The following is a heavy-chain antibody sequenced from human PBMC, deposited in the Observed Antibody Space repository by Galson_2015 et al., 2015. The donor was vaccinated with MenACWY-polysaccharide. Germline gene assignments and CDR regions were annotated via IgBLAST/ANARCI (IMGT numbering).Heavy chain of an antibody. CDR3: ARGAYYFDS. CDR1: GFSLNSYW. CDR2: INSDGSST. Sequence: SLRLSCAASGFSLNSYWMHWVRQAPGKGLVWVSRINSDGSSTAYAGSVEGRFTISRDNAKNTLYLQMNSLRVEDTAVYYCARGAYYFDSWGQGTLITVSS. V-gene: IGHV3-74*01. J-gene: IGHJ4*02.